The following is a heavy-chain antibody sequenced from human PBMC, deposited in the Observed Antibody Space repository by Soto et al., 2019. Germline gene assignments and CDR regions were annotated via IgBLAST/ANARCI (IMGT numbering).Heavy chain of an antibody. CDR1: GGSFSGYS. D-gene: IGHD4-17*01. CDR3: ARGVRDYGDYWGFFNY. CDR2: INHGGST. J-gene: IGHJ4*02. V-gene: IGHV4-34*01. Sequence: QVQLQQWGAGLLKPSETLSLTCAVYGGSFSGYSWSWIRQPPGKGLEWSGEINHGGSTNYNPSLKSRVTISVDTSKNQFSLKLSSVTAADTAVYYCARGVRDYGDYWGFFNYWGQGTLVTVSS.